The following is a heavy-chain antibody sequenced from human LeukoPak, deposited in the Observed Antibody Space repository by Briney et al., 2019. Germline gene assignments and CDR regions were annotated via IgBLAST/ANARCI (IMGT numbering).Heavy chain of an antibody. CDR2: ISAYNGNT. V-gene: IGHV1-18*01. CDR3: ARDSVGSYYYGSGRGYHMDV. CDR1: GYTFTSYG. J-gene: IGHJ6*03. Sequence: ASVKVSCKASGYTFTSYGISWVRQAPGQGLEWMGWISAYNGNTNYAQRFQGRVTMTRDTSISTAYMELSRLRSDDTAVYYCARDSVGSYYYGSGRGYHMDVWGKGTTVTISS. D-gene: IGHD3-10*01.